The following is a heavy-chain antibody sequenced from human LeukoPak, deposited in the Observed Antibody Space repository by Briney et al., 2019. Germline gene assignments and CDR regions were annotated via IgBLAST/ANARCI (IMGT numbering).Heavy chain of an antibody. CDR2: IKSKTDGGTT. J-gene: IGHJ5*02. D-gene: IGHD2-2*01. V-gene: IGHV3-15*01. CDR3: TTDPRLGYCGSTSCRQNWFDP. Sequence: PGGSLRLSCAASGFTFGNAWMSWVRQAPGKGLEWVGRIKSKTDGGTTDYAAPVKGRFTISRDDSKNTLYLQMNSLKTEDTAVYYCTTDPRLGYCGSTSCRQNWFDPWGQGTLVTVSS. CDR1: GFTFGNAW.